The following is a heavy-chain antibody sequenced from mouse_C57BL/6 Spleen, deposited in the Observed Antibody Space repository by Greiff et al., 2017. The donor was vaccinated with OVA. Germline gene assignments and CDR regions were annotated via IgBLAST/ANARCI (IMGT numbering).Heavy chain of an antibody. CDR3: AKHTGLGGFAY. CDR1: GFSLTSYG. Sequence: VKLVESGPGLVAPSQSLSITCTVSGFSLTSYGVDWVRQPPGKGLEWLGVIWGGGSTNYNSALMSSLSISKDNSKSQVFLKMNSQQSDDAAMYYCAKHTGLGGFAYWGQGTLVTVSA. V-gene: IGHV2-9*01. J-gene: IGHJ3*01. CDR2: IWGGGST. D-gene: IGHD1-1*01.